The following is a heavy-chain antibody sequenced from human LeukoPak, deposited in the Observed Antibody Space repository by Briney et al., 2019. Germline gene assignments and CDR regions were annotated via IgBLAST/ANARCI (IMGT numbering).Heavy chain of an antibody. V-gene: IGHV4-59*01. CDR2: IYYSGST. Sequence: SETLSLTCTVSGGSISSYYWSWIRQPPGKGLEWIGYIYYSGSTNYNPSLKSRVTISVDTSKNQFSLKLSSVTAADTAVYYCARVGIWSGYYYFDYWGQGTLVTVSS. CDR3: ARVGIWSGYYYFDY. CDR1: GGSISSYY. J-gene: IGHJ4*02. D-gene: IGHD3-3*01.